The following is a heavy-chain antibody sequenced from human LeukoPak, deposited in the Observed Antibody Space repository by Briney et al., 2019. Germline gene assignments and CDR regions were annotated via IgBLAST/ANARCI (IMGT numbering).Heavy chain of an antibody. CDR1: GFTFSSYA. Sequence: PGGSLRLSCAASGFTFSSYAMSWVRQAPGKGLEWVSAISGSGGSTYYADSVKGRFTISRDNSKNTLYLQMNSLRAEDTAVYYCAPGSAYCGGDCLTHFDYWGQEPWSPSPQ. CDR3: APGSAYCGGDCLTHFDY. CDR2: ISGSGGST. J-gene: IGHJ4*01. D-gene: IGHD2-21*02. V-gene: IGHV3-23*01.